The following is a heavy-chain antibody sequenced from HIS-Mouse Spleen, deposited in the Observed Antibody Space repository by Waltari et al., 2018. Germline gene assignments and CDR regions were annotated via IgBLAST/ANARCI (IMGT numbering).Heavy chain of an antibody. V-gene: IGHV4-39*07. CDR1: GGSISSSSYY. CDR2: IYYSEST. J-gene: IGHJ2*01. CDR3: AREIPYSSSWYDWYFDL. D-gene: IGHD6-13*01. Sequence: QLQLQESGPGLVKPSETLSLTCTVSGGSISSSSYYWGWIRQPPGKGLEWIGSIYYSESTYYNPSLKSRVTISVDTSKNQFSLKLSSVTAADTAVYYCAREIPYSSSWYDWYFDLWVRGTLVTVSS.